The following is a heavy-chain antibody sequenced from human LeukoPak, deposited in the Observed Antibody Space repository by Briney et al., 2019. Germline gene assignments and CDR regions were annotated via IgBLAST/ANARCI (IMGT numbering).Heavy chain of an antibody. CDR2: IYYSGST. CDR3: ARVDVDTAMSPDYYYMDV. CDR1: GGSISSYY. Sequence: PSETLSLTCTVSGGSISSYYWSWIRQPPGKGREWIGYIYYSGSTNYNPSLKSRVTISVDTSKNQFSLKLSSVTAADTAVYYCARVDVDTAMSPDYYYMDVWGKGTTVTVSS. D-gene: IGHD5-18*01. V-gene: IGHV4-59*01. J-gene: IGHJ6*03.